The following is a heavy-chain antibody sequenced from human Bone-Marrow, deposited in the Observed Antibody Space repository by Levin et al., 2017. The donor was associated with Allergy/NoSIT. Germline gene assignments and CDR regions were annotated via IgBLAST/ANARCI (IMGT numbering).Heavy chain of an antibody. CDR3: ARVYCTNGECYMGIDY. D-gene: IGHD2-8*01. Sequence: GASVKVSCKASGYTFSSYGISWVRQAPGQGLEWMGWISPYNGNTNYAQKFQGRVTMTTDTSTSTAYMDLRSLRSDDTAVYYCARVYCTNGECYMGIDYWGQGTLVTVSS. J-gene: IGHJ4*02. V-gene: IGHV1-18*01. CDR1: GYTFSSYG. CDR2: ISPYNGNT.